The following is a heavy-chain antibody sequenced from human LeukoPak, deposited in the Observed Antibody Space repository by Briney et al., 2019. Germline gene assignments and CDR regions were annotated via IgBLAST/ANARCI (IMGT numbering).Heavy chain of an antibody. D-gene: IGHD5-12*01. CDR2: ISWDSGSI. V-gene: IGHV3-9*01. CDR3: AKGTWLRY. CDR1: GFTFDNYA. Sequence: GRSLRLSCAASGFTFDNYALHWVRQAPGKGLEWVSGISWDSGSIGYADSVKGRFTLSRDNAKKSLYLQMNSLRDEDTALYYSAKGTWLRYWGQGTLVTVSS. J-gene: IGHJ4*02.